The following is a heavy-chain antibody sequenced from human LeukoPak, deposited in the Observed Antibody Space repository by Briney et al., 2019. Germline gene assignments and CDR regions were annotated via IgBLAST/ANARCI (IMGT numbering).Heavy chain of an antibody. CDR2: INHSGST. V-gene: IGHV4-34*01. Sequence: SETLSLTCAVYGGSFSGYYWSWIRQPPGKGLEWIGEINHSGSTNYNPSLKSRVTISVDTSKNQFSLKLSSVTAADTAVYYCARGRGRASDIWGQGTMVTVSS. D-gene: IGHD3-16*01. J-gene: IGHJ3*02. CDR1: GGSFSGYY. CDR3: ARGRGRASDI.